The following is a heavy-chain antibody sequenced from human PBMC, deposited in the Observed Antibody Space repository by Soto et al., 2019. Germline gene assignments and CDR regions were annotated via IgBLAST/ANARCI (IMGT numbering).Heavy chain of an antibody. CDR1: GFTFTGYI. J-gene: IGHJ4*02. CDR2: ISSTTNYI. V-gene: IGHV3-21*01. CDR3: ARESEDLTSNFDY. Sequence: PGGSLRHSCAASGFTFTGYILNWVRQAPGKGLEWVSSISSTTNYIYYADSMKGRFTVSRDNAKNSVYLEMNSLSAEDTAVYYCARESEDLTSNFDYWGQGTLVTVSS.